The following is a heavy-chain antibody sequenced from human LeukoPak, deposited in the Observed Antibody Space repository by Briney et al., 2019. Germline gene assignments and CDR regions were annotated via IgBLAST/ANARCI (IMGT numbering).Heavy chain of an antibody. CDR1: GYSISSGYY. CDR3: ARDLSGPFDY. V-gene: IGHV4-38-2*02. J-gene: IGHJ4*02. CDR2: IYHSGTT. D-gene: IGHD3-10*01. Sequence: SETLSLTCTVSGYSISSGYYWGWIRQPPRKGLEWIGNIYHSGTTHYNPSLKSRVTISVDTSKNQFSLNLTSVTAADTAVYYCARDLSGPFDYWGQGILVTVSS.